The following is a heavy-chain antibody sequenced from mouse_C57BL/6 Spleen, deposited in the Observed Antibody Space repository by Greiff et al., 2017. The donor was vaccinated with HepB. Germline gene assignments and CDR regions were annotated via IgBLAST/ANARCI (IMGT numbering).Heavy chain of an antibody. V-gene: IGHV5-17*01. CDR1: GFTFSDYG. CDR2: ISSGSSTI. CDR3: AREGGYAMDY. J-gene: IGHJ4*01. D-gene: IGHD3-3*01. Sequence: EVKLMESGGGLVKPGGSLKLSCAASGFTFSDYGMHWVRQAPEKGLEWVAYISSGSSTIYYADTVKGRFTISRDNAKNTLFLQMNSLRSEDTAMYYCAREGGYAMDYWGQGTSVTVSS.